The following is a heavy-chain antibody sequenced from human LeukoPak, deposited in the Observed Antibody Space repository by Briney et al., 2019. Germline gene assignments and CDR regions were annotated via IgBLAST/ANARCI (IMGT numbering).Heavy chain of an antibody. V-gene: IGHV7-4-1*02. CDR3: ARDYPNYCNSSSCYVQRFDP. Sequence: GASVKVSCKASGYTFTSYAMTWVRQAPGQGLQWMGYINTKTGNAVYAQGFTGRFVFSLDTSVRTAYLEINSLKSEDTALYYCARDYPNYCNSSSCYVQRFDPWGQGTLVTVSS. D-gene: IGHD2-15*01. CDR2: INTKTGNA. CDR1: GYTFTSYA. J-gene: IGHJ5*02.